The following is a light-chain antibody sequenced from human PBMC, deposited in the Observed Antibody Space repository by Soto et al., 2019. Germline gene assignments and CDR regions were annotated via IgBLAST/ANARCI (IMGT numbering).Light chain of an antibody. CDR2: EVS. V-gene: IGLV2-23*02. CDR3: CSYAGSSTYV. CDR1: ISDVGSYNL. J-gene: IGLJ1*01. Sequence: QSVLTQPASVSGSPGQSITISRTGTISDVGSYNLVSWYQQHPGKAPKVMIYEVSKRPSGVPNRFSGSKSGNTASLTISGLQAEDEADYYCCSYAGSSTYVFGTGTKVTVL.